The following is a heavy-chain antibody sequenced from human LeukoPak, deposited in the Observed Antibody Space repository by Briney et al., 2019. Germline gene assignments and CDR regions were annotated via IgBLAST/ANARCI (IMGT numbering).Heavy chain of an antibody. CDR3: ARGGRDGYNNWFDP. V-gene: IGHV4-61*02. CDR2: IYTSGST. CDR1: GDSISSGSYY. D-gene: IGHD5-24*01. Sequence: SQTLSLTCTVSGDSISSGSYYWNWIRQPAGKGLEWIGRIYTSGSTNYNPSLKSRVTISVDTSKNQFSLKLSSVTAADTAVYYCARGGRDGYNNWFDPWGQGTLVTVSS. J-gene: IGHJ5*02.